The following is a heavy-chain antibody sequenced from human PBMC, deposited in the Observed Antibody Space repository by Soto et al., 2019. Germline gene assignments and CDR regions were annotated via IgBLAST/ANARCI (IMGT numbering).Heavy chain of an antibody. Sequence: GGSLRLSCAVSEFIFRTNSMNWARQAPGKGLEWVSYISSSSGTMYYADSVKGRFTISRDNAKNSLYLQMNSLRDEDTAVYYCARGYCSGGGCRFDYWGQGTLVTVSS. CDR1: EFIFRTNS. D-gene: IGHD2-15*01. CDR3: ARGYCSGGGCRFDY. CDR2: ISSSSGTM. V-gene: IGHV3-48*02. J-gene: IGHJ4*02.